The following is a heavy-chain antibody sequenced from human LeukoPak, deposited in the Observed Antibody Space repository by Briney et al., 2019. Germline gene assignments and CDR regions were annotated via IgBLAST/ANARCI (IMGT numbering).Heavy chain of an antibody. D-gene: IGHD3-10*01. J-gene: IGHJ5*02. Sequence: ASVKASCKASGYTFTSYDINWVRQATGQGLEWMGWMNPNSGNTGYAQKFQGRVTMTRNTSISTAYMELSSLRSEDTAVYYCARVLYYYGSGSYNWFDPWGQGTLVTVSS. CDR3: ARVLYYYGSGSYNWFDP. V-gene: IGHV1-8*01. CDR2: MNPNSGNT. CDR1: GYTFTSYD.